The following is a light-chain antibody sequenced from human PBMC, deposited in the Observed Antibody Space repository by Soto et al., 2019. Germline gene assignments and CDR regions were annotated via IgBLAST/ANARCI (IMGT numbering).Light chain of an antibody. CDR3: QQSYSTPPWT. CDR2: AAS. Sequence: DIQMTQSPSSLSASVRDRVTITCRASQSISRYLNWYQQKPGKAPKLLIYAASSLQSGVPSRFSGSGSGTDFTLTISSLQPEDFATYYCQQSYSTPPWTFGQGTRVEIK. V-gene: IGKV1-39*01. CDR1: QSISRY. J-gene: IGKJ1*01.